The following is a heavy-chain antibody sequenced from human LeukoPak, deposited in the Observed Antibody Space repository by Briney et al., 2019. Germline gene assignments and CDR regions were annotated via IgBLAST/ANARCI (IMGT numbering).Heavy chain of an antibody. CDR3: ASDPPWENDAFDI. J-gene: IGHJ3*02. V-gene: IGHV3-7*01. CDR2: IKQDGSKQ. Sequence: GGSLRLSCAASGFSFSNYWMTWVRQAPGKGLEWVANIKQDGSKQYYVDSVKGRFTISRDNAENSLYLQMNSLRVEDTAVYYCASDPPWENDAFDIWGQGTMVTVSS. CDR1: GFSFSNYW. D-gene: IGHD1-26*01.